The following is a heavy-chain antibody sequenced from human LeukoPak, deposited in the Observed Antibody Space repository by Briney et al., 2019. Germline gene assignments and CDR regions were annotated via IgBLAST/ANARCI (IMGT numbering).Heavy chain of an antibody. V-gene: IGHV4-4*07. CDR3: ARGPGSGTGEDY. Sequence: SETLSLTCTASGGSISNYYWSWIRQPAGKGLEWIGRIYTSGSTNYNPSLKSRVTMSLDTSKNQFSLKLTSVTAADTAVYYCARGPGSGTGEDYWGQGTLVTVSS. J-gene: IGHJ4*02. D-gene: IGHD2-8*02. CDR2: IYTSGST. CDR1: GGSISNYY.